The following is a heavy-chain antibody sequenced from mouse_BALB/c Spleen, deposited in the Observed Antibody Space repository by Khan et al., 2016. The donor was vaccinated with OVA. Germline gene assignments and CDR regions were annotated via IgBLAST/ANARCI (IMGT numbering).Heavy chain of an antibody. J-gene: IGHJ4*01. CDR2: IYPGTGST. Sequence: QVQLKESGAELVRPGASVKLSCKTSGYIFTSYWIHWVKQRSGQGLEWIARIYPGTGSTNYNEKFKGEATLTADKSSSTAYMHLSRLKSEDSTDYCCARSGETSHSMDYWGQGTSVTVSS. CDR3: ARSGETSHSMDY. CDR1: GYIFTSYW. V-gene: IGHV1-76*01. D-gene: IGHD3-1*01.